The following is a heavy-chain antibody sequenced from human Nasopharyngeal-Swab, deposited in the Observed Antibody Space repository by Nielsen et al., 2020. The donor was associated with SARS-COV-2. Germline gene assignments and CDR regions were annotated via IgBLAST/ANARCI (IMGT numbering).Heavy chain of an antibody. CDR3: ARDYPYSSSWYPYYYYYYMDV. V-gene: IGHV3-21*01. J-gene: IGHJ6*03. CDR2: ISSSSSYI. Sequence: GGSLRLSCAASGFTFSSYSMNWVRQAPGKGLEWVSSISSSSSYIYYADSVKGRFTISRDNAKNSLYLRMNSLRAEDTAVYYCARDYPYSSSWYPYYYYYYMDVWGKGTTVTVSS. CDR1: GFTFSSYS. D-gene: IGHD6-13*01.